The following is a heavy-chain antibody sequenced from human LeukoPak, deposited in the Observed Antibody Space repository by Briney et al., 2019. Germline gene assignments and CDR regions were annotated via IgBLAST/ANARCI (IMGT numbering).Heavy chain of an antibody. CDR3: AKGGITTPFDP. V-gene: IGHV3-23*01. J-gene: IGHJ5*02. Sequence: GGSLRLSCAASGFTLRNYGMSWVRQAPEKGLEWVSTITGSGGGAYYADSVRGRFTISRDNTKNTLYLQMNSLRVEDTAVYYCAKGGITTPFDPWGKGPLVTVSS. CDR1: GFTLRNYG. CDR2: ITGSGGGA. D-gene: IGHD3-10*01.